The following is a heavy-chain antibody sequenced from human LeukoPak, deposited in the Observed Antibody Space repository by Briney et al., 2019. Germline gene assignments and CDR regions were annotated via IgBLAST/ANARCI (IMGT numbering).Heavy chain of an antibody. J-gene: IGHJ6*02. CDR2: INPSGGST. D-gene: IGHD5-24*01. Sequence: ASVKVSCKASEYTLTSYYLHWVRQAPGQGLEWMATINPSGGSTSRAQKFQGRVTMTRDTSASTVYMELSSLRSEDTAVYYCASVYKHGMDVWGQGTTVTVSS. CDR3: ASVYKHGMDV. CDR1: EYTLTSYY. V-gene: IGHV1-46*01.